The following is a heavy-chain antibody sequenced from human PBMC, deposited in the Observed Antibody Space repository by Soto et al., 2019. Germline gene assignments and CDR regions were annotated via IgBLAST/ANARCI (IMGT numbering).Heavy chain of an antibody. J-gene: IGHJ3*02. CDR3: ARDGQSPAPYAFDM. CDR1: GFTFSSHA. CDR2: IWSDGSNK. Sequence: QVQLVESGGGVVQPGMSLRLSCATSGFTFSSHAIHWVRQAPGKGLEWVAQIWSDGSNKYYAESMRGRFTISRDFSNNMAFLQMDSLRAEDTAVYYCARDGQSPAPYAFDMWVQGTLVIVSS. V-gene: IGHV3-33*01.